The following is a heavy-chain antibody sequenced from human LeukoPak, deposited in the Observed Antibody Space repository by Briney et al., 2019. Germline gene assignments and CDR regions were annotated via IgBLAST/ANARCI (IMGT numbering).Heavy chain of an antibody. CDR3: ASSYSSSSRFRFDP. CDR1: GGSFSGYY. Sequence: SETLSLTCAVYGGSFSGYYWSWIRQPPGKGLEWIGEINHRGSTNYNPSLKSRVTISVDTSKNQFSLKLSSVTAADTAVYYCASSYSSSSRFRFDPWGQGTLVTVSS. V-gene: IGHV4-34*01. CDR2: INHRGST. J-gene: IGHJ5*02. D-gene: IGHD6-6*01.